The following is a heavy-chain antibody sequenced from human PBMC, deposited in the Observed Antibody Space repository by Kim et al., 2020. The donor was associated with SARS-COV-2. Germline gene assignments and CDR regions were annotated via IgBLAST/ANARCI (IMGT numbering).Heavy chain of an antibody. CDR2: ISGSGGST. D-gene: IGHD5-18*01. J-gene: IGHJ4*02. CDR1: GFTFDSYA. CDR3: AKCGYSYAYFEGHFDY. V-gene: IGHV3-23*01. Sequence: GGSLRLSCAASGFTFDSYAMNWVRQAPGKGLERVSGISGSGGSTYYADSVKGRFTISRDNSKNTLYLQMNSLRAEDTAIYYCAKCGYSYAYFEGHFDYWGQGTLVTVSS.